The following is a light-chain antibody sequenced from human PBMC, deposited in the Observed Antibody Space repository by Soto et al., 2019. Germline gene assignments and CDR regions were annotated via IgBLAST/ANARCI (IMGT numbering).Light chain of an antibody. CDR3: SSYTTSNTRQIV. V-gene: IGLV2-14*03. CDR1: SSDVGGYNY. CDR2: DVS. J-gene: IGLJ1*01. Sequence: QSVLTQPAPLSGAPGQSITISCTGTSSDVGGYNYVSWYQHHPGKAPKLIIYDVSNRPSGVSIRFSGSKSDNTASLTISGLQPEDEADYHCSSYTTSNTRQIVFGTGTKVTVL.